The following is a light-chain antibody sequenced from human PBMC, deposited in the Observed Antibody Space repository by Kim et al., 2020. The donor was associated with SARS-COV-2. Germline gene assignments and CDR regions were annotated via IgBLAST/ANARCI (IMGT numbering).Light chain of an antibody. CDR3: KKTNSFPLT. CDR2: AAS. J-gene: IGKJ4*01. V-gene: IGKV1D-12*01. CDR1: QAIGSW. Sequence: DIQMTQSPSSVSASVGDRVTITCRACQAIGSWLAWYQQKPGRAPKLLIYAASSLQSGVPSRFSGSGSGTNFTLTVTSLQPEDFATYYCKKTNSFPLTWGGGPKVEI.